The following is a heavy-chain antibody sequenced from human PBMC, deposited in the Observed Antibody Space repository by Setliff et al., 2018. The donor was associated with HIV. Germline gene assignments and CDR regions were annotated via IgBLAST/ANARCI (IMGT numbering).Heavy chain of an antibody. Sequence: GGSLRLSCEASGFTFSSYWMTWARQAPGKGLEWVASIKQDGREAHYVDSLKGRFTISRDNPRNLLYLQMNSLRAEDTAIYYCVKWNYPNSWGQGTLVTVSS. CDR2: IKQDGREA. J-gene: IGHJ4*02. D-gene: IGHD1-7*01. V-gene: IGHV3-7*05. CDR1: GFTFSSYW. CDR3: VKWNYPNS.